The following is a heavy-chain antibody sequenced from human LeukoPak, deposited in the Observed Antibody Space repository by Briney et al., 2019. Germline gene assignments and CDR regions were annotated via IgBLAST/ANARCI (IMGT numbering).Heavy chain of an antibody. CDR1: GGSINSYY. CDR2: VAYSGST. J-gene: IGHJ4*02. D-gene: IGHD6-19*01. CDR3: ARARAVAGTEAEYYFDY. Sequence: PSETLSLTCTVSGGSINSYYWSWIRQPPGKGLEWIGYVAYSGSTNYNPSLKSRVTISVDTSKNQFSLKLSSVTAADTAVYYCARARAVAGTEAEYYFDYWGQGTLVTVSS. V-gene: IGHV4-59*01.